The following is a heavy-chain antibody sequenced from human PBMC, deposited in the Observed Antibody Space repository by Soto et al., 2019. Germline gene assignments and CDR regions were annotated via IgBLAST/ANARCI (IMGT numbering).Heavy chain of an antibody. CDR2: IIPIFGTA. CDR3: ARDSSLAIGRFDI. Sequence: SVKVSCKASGGTFSSYAISWVRQAPGQGLEWMGGIIPIFGTANYAQKFQGRVTITADESTSTAYMELSSLRSEDTAVYYCARDSSLAIGRFDIWGQGTMVTVSS. J-gene: IGHJ3*02. V-gene: IGHV1-69*13. CDR1: GGTFSSYA.